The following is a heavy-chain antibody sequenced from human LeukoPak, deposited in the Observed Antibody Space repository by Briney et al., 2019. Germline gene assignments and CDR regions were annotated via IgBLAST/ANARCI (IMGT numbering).Heavy chain of an antibody. CDR3: AKDHAVTTKYYYYMDV. V-gene: IGHV3-23*01. CDR2: ISGSGGST. D-gene: IGHD4-17*01. Sequence: GSLRLSCAASGFTFSSYAMSWVRQAPGKGLEWVSAISGSGGSTYYADSVKGRFTISRDNSKNTLYLQMNSLRAEDTAVYYCAKDHAVTTKYYYYMDVWGKGTTVTISS. J-gene: IGHJ6*03. CDR1: GFTFSSYA.